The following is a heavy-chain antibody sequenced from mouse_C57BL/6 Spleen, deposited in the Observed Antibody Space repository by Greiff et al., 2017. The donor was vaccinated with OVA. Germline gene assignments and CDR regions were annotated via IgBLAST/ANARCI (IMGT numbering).Heavy chain of an antibody. V-gene: IGHV2-6-1*01. CDR1: GFSFTSYG. J-gene: IGHJ3*01. CDR2: IWSDGST. Sequence: QVQLQQSGPGLVAPSQSLSITCTVSGFSFTSYGVHWVRQPPGKGLEWLVVIWSDGSTTYNSALKSRLSISKDNSKSQVFLKMNSLQTDDTAMYYCARHNHSKRAPWFAYWGQGTLVTVSA. D-gene: IGHD2-5*01. CDR3: ARHNHSKRAPWFAY.